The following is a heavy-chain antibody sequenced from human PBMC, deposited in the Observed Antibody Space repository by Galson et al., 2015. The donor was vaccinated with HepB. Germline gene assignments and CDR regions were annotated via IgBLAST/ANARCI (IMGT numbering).Heavy chain of an antibody. J-gene: IGHJ3*02. D-gene: IGHD3-22*01. CDR1: GFTFSSYS. CDR2: ISSSSNTI. CDR3: ARNYYDSSGYYLHGALDI. Sequence: SLRLSCAASGFTFSSYSMNWVRQAPGKGLEWVSYISSSSNTIYYADSVKGRITISRDNAKNSLYLQMNSLRAEDTAVYYCARNYYDSSGYYLHGALDIWGQGTMVTASS. V-gene: IGHV3-48*01.